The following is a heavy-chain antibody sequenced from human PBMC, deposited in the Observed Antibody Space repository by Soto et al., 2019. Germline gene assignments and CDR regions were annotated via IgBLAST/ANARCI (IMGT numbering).Heavy chain of an antibody. CDR2: TYYRSEWYS. V-gene: IGHV6-1*01. J-gene: IGHJ5*02. Sequence: SQTLSLTCAISGDSVSSNSVTWNWIRQSPSRGLEWLGRTYYRSEWYSDYAVSVQSRVTINPDTSKNQFSLQLNSVTPEDTAVYYGVRLIGNSGLASWAQGTLVPVSP. D-gene: IGHD6-25*01. CDR1: GDSVSSNSVT. CDR3: VRLIGNSGLAS.